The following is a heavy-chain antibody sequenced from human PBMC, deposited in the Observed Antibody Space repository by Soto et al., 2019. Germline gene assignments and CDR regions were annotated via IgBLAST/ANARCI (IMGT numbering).Heavy chain of an antibody. CDR1: GYTFTGYY. D-gene: IGHD5-18*01. Sequence: ASVKVSCKASGYTFTGYYMHWVRQAPGQGLEWMGWINPNSGGTNYAQKFQGWVTMTRDTSISTAYMELSRLRSDDTAVYYCARDFGPLRGYSYGPNFDYWGQGTLVT. J-gene: IGHJ4*02. CDR3: ARDFGPLRGYSYGPNFDY. V-gene: IGHV1-2*04. CDR2: INPNSGGT.